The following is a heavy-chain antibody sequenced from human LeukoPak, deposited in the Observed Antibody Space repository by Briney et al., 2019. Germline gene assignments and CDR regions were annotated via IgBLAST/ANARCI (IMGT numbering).Heavy chain of an antibody. CDR3: AREPDDIITNLLPHDAFDI. J-gene: IGHJ3*02. D-gene: IGHD3-22*01. Sequence: ASVKHSCKASGYTFTGYYIHWVREAPGQGFEWMGWINPNSGGTKYVQKFQGRVTMTRDTSISTAYMELSSLRSDDTAVYYCAREPDDIITNLLPHDAFDIWGQGTMVTVSS. V-gene: IGHV1-2*02. CDR2: INPNSGGT. CDR1: GYTFTGYY.